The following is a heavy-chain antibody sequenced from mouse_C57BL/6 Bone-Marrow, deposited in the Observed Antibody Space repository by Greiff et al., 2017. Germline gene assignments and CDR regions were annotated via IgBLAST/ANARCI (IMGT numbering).Heavy chain of an antibody. CDR2: ISYDGSN. J-gene: IGHJ3*01. Sequence: EVKLEESGPGLVKPSQSLSLTCSVTGYSITSGYYWNWIRQFPGNKLEWMGYISYDGSNNYNPSLKNRISITRDTSKNQFFLKLNSVTTEDTATYYCARDDLGRRAYWGQGTLVTVSA. CDR3: ARDDLGRRAY. D-gene: IGHD4-1*01. CDR1: GYSITSGYY. V-gene: IGHV3-6*01.